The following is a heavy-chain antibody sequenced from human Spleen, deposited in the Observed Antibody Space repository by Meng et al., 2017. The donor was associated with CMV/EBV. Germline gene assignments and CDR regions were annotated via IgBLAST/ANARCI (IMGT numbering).Heavy chain of an antibody. J-gene: IGHJ6*02. CDR3: ARDWHYYDSSGYDYYYGMDV. D-gene: IGHD3-22*01. Sequence: ASVKVSCKASGYTFTSYYMHWVRQAPGQGLEWMGIINPSGGSTSYAQKFQGRVTMTRDTTISTAYMELSRLRSDDTAVYYCARDWHYYDSSGYDYYYGMDVWGQGTTVT. CDR1: GYTFTSYY. CDR2: INPSGGST. V-gene: IGHV1-46*01.